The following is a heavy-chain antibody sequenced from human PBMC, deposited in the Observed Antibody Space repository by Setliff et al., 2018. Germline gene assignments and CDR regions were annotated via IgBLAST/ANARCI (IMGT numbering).Heavy chain of an antibody. V-gene: IGHV3-21*01. CDR2: IDTSSSYV. CDR1: GFTFSTYT. CDR3: ARDLWARDSPGAGPFDS. D-gene: IGHD3-22*01. Sequence: ETLSLSCAASGFTFSTYTMNWVRQAPGKGLEWVSFIDTSSSYVYYADSVKGRFTISRDNAKTSLYLQMDSLRDEDTAVYYCARDLWARDSPGAGPFDSWGQGTLVTVSS. J-gene: IGHJ4*02.